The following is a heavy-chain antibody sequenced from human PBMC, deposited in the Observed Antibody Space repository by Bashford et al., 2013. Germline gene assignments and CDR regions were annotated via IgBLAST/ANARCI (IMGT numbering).Heavy chain of an antibody. V-gene: IGHV4-31*03. Sequence: TLSLTCTVSGGSISSGGYYWSWIRQHPGRAWSGLGTSITWEHLLQPSLKSRVTISVDTSKNQFSLKLSSVTAADTAVYYCARGGYCSGGSCYDDAFDIWGQGTMVTVSS. CDR2: SITWEH. CDR1: GGSISSGGYY. CDR3: ARGGYCSGGSCYDDAFDI. D-gene: IGHD2-15*01. J-gene: IGHJ3*02.